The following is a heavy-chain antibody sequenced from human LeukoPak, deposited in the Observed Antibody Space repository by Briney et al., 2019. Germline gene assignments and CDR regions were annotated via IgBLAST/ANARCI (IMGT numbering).Heavy chain of an antibody. Sequence: GGSLRLSCAASGFIFSSYEMNWVRQAPGKGLEWVSYISSSGSTIYYADSVKGRFTISRDNAKNSLYLQMNSLRAEDTAVYYCAKLYDSTGYWTSAFGIWGRGTMVTVSS. CDR2: ISSSGSTI. CDR1: GFIFSSYE. J-gene: IGHJ3*02. CDR3: AKLYDSTGYWTSAFGI. D-gene: IGHD3-22*01. V-gene: IGHV3-48*03.